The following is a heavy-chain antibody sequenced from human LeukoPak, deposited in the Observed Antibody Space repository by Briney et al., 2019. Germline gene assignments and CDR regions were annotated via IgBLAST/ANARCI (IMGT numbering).Heavy chain of an antibody. D-gene: IGHD3-22*01. CDR1: GFTFTAYL. CDR2: MSSDGNAM. J-gene: IGHJ4*02. Sequence: GSLRLSCAASGFTFTAYLIHWVRQAPGKGLEWVAVMSSDGNAMFYADSVKGRFTISRDNPKNTLYLQMNSLRAEDTAVYYCVRESEYYFDHSASFDYWGQGTLVTVSS. CDR3: VRESEYYFDHSASFDY. V-gene: IGHV3-30-3*01.